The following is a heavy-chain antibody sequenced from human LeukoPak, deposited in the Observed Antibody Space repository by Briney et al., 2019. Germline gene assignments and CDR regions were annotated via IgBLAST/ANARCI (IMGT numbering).Heavy chain of an antibody. D-gene: IGHD5-18*01. CDR1: GFTVRSNY. Sequence: PGGSLRLSCAASGFTVRSNYITWVRQAPGKGLEWVSVMYSGDSTYYDDSVKGRFTISRDNSKNTLDLQMNSLRDEDTGVYYCARADGYSSWFVHWGQGTLVTVSS. J-gene: IGHJ5*02. CDR2: MYSGDST. V-gene: IGHV3-53*01. CDR3: ARADGYSSWFVH.